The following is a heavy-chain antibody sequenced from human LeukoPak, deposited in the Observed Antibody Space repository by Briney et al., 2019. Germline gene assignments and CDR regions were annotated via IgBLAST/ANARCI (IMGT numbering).Heavy chain of an antibody. CDR2: ISTSGSTL. J-gene: IGHJ4*02. D-gene: IGHD1-7*01. CDR1: GITFSSYS. CDR3: AREHGNYLRH. V-gene: IGHV3-48*01. Sequence: PGGSLRLSCAASGITFSSYSMNWVRQAPGKGLEWVSYISTSGSTLHYADSVKGRFTVSRDNANNSLYLQMNSLRAEDTAVYYCAREHGNYLRHWGQGTLVTVSS.